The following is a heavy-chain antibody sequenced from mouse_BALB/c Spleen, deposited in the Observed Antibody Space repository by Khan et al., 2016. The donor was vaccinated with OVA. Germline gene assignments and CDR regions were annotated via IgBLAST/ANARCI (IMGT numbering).Heavy chain of an antibody. CDR1: GFSFSSYS. V-gene: IGHV5-6*01. J-gene: IGHJ3*01. Sequence: EVQLVESGGDLVKPGGSLKVSCAASGFSFSSYSMSWVRQSPDQRLEWVACIISDGDYTYYPDSVKGRFTFSRDNATNTLYLQMRSLKSEDTAIYYCASHLTGAFAYWGQGTLVPVSA. CDR2: IISDGDYT. D-gene: IGHD4-1*01. CDR3: ASHLTGAFAY.